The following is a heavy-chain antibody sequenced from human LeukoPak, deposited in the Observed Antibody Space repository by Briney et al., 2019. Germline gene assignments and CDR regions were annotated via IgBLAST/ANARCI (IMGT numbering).Heavy chain of an antibody. CDR2: ISYDGSNR. V-gene: IGHV3-30*04. CDR1: GFTFSSYA. Sequence: GGSLRLSCAASGFTFSSYAMHWVRQAPGKGLEWVAVISYDGSNRYYADSVKGRFTISRDNSKNTLYLQMNSLRAEDTAVYYCATTKWLRVLAAGFDYWGQGTLVTVSS. D-gene: IGHD5-12*01. CDR3: ATTKWLRVLAAGFDY. J-gene: IGHJ4*02.